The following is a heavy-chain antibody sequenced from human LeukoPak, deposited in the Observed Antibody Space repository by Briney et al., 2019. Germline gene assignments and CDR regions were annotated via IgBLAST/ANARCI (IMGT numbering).Heavy chain of an antibody. Sequence: ASVKASCKASGYTFTSHGISWVRQAPGQGLEWMCWIRPYDDNTNYAQKLQGRVTMTTDTSTSTAYMELRSLRSDDTAVYFCARGPYDFWSGSPRSFDPWGQGTVVTVSS. CDR1: GYTFTSHG. D-gene: IGHD3-3*01. CDR2: IRPYDDNT. CDR3: ARGPYDFWSGSPRSFDP. J-gene: IGHJ5*02. V-gene: IGHV1-18*01.